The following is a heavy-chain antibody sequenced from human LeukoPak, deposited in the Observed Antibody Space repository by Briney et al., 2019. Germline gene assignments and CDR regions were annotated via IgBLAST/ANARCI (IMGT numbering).Heavy chain of an antibody. CDR3: ARVRSIVGATSMYYFDY. D-gene: IGHD1-26*01. CDR1: GYTFTSYG. J-gene: IGHJ4*02. CDR2: ISAYNGNT. V-gene: IGHV1-18*01. Sequence: ASVKVSCKASGYTFTSYGISWARQAPGQGLEWMGWISAYNGNTNYAQKLQGRVTMTTDTSTSTAYMELRSLRSDDTAVYYCARVRSIVGATSMYYFDYWGQGTLVTVSS.